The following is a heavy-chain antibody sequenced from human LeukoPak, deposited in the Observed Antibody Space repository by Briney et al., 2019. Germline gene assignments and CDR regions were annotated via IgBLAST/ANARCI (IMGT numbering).Heavy chain of an antibody. CDR2: ISFGGTT. Sequence: SETLSLTCTVSGGSISTYYWSWMRQPPGKGLEWIGYISFGGTTSYNPSLESRVTISVDTSRNQFSLKLSSVTAADTAVYYCAGGPSRFHIATFWGQGTLVTVSS. CDR3: AGGPSRFHIATF. D-gene: IGHD2-21*01. V-gene: IGHV4-59*03. CDR1: GGSISTYY. J-gene: IGHJ4*02.